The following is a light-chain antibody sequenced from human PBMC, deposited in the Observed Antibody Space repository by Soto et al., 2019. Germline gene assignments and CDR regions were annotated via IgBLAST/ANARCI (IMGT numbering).Light chain of an antibody. J-gene: IGKJ1*01. Sequence: DIQMTQSPSTLSASVGDRVTVTCRASQSISSWLAWYQQKAGKAPKLLIYKASALESGVPSRFSGSGPGTEFTLTISSLEPEDFATYYCQHYNTYPWKFGQGTKVDIK. CDR3: QHYNTYPWK. CDR2: KAS. CDR1: QSISSW. V-gene: IGKV1-5*03.